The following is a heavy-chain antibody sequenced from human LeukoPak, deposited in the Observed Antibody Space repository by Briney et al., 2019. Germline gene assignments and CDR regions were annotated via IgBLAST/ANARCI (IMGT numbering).Heavy chain of an antibody. D-gene: IGHD3-22*01. J-gene: IGHJ4*02. CDR1: GFTFSTYA. V-gene: IGHV3-23*01. CDR3: AKYYSDSSSYIDY. CDR2: ISGSGGST. Sequence: GGSLRLSCAASGFTFSTYAMSWVRQAPGKGLEWVSAISGSGGSTYYADSVRGRFTISRDNSKNTLYLQMNSLRAEDTAVYYCAKYYSDSSSYIDYWGQGTLVTVSS.